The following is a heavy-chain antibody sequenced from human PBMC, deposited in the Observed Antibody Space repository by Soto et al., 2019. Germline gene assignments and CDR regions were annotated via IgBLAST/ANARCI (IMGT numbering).Heavy chain of an antibody. CDR1: GFTFSSYW. J-gene: IGHJ6*02. CDR3: ARDPQTVYFYYYGMDV. CDR2: IKQDGSEK. D-gene: IGHD4-17*01. Sequence: EVQLVASGGGLVQPGGSLRLSCAASGFTFSSYWMSWVRQAPGKGLEWVANIKQDGSEKYYVDSVKGRFTISRDNAKNSLYLQMNSLRAEDTAVYYCARDPQTVYFYYYGMDVWGQGTTVTVSS. V-gene: IGHV3-7*05.